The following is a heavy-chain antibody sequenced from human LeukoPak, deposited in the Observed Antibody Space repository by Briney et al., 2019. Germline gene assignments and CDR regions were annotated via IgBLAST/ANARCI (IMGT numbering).Heavy chain of an antibody. CDR1: GGSISSYY. D-gene: IGHD3-3*01. Sequence: SETLSLTCTVSGGSISSYYWSWIRQPPGNGLEWIGYIYYSGSTNYNPSLKSRVTISVDTSKNQFSLKLSSVTAADTAVYYCARAGVVILFDYWGQGTLVTVSS. CDR3: ARAGVVILFDY. J-gene: IGHJ4*02. CDR2: IYYSGST. V-gene: IGHV4-59*01.